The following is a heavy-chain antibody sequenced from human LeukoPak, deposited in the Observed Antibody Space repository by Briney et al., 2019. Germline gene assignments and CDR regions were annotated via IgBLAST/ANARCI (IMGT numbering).Heavy chain of an antibody. J-gene: IGHJ6*02. V-gene: IGHV3-74*01. Sequence: GGSLRRSCAASGFTFSSYWLHWVRQAPGRGLVWVSRINSDGSSTSYADSVKGRFTISRDNAKNTLYLQMNSLRAEDTAVYYCATGQGHGMDVWGQGTTVTVSS. CDR1: GFTFSSYW. D-gene: IGHD1-14*01. CDR3: ATGQGHGMDV. CDR2: INSDGSST.